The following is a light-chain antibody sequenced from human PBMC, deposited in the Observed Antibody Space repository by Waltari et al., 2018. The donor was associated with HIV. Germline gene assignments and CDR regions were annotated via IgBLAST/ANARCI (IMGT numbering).Light chain of an antibody. Sequence: EIVLTQSPDFQSVTPKEKVTITCRASQNIGSALHWYQQKADQSPKLLIKSASQSFAGVPSRFSVSGYGTDFTRTINSLEPEDAATYYCHQSSSLPFTFGPGTKVDIK. V-gene: IGKV6-21*01. J-gene: IGKJ3*01. CDR3: HQSSSLPFT. CDR1: QNIGSA. CDR2: SAS.